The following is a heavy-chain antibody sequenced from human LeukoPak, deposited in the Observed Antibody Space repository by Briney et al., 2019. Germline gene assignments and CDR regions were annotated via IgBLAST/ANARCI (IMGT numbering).Heavy chain of an antibody. J-gene: IGHJ3*02. D-gene: IGHD2-2*02. CDR2: ISSSSSTI. CDR3: ARSTYLPFKDAFDI. Sequence: GGSLRLSCAASGFTFSSYSMNWVRQAPGKGLEWVSYISSSSSTIYYADSVKGRFTISRDNAKNSLYLQMNSLRAEDTAVYYCARSTYLPFKDAFDIWGQGTMVTVSS. V-gene: IGHV3-48*04. CDR1: GFTFSSYS.